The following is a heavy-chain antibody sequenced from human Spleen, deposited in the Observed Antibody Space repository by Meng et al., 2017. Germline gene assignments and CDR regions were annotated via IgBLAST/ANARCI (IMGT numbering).Heavy chain of an antibody. Sequence: QVQLVQSGAEVEKPGDSVKVSCKASGYTFTGDNMNWVRQAPGQGLEWMGRINPNSGATNYAQKFQGRVTMTRDTSISTGYMELSRLRPDDTAVYYCARVYGDYVLDYWGQGTLVTVS. D-gene: IGHD4-17*01. CDR3: ARVYGDYVLDY. CDR1: GYTFTGDN. V-gene: IGHV1-2*06. J-gene: IGHJ4*02. CDR2: INPNSGAT.